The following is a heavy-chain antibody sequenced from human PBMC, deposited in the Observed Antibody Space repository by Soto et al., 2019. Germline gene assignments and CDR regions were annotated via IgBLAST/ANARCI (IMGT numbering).Heavy chain of an antibody. V-gene: IGHV3-30-3*01. CDR2: ISYDGSNK. CDR3: ARDKGIPMVRGVMGYFDY. CDR1: GFTFSSYA. J-gene: IGHJ4*02. D-gene: IGHD3-10*01. Sequence: PGGSLRLSCAASGFTFSSYAMHWVRQAPGKGLEWVAVISYDGSNKYYADSVKGRFTISRDNSKNTLYLQMNRLRAEDTAVYYCARDKGIPMVRGVMGYFDYWGQGTLVTVSS.